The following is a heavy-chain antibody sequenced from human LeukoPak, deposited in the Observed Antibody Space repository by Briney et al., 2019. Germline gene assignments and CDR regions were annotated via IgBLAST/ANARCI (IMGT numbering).Heavy chain of an antibody. J-gene: IGHJ4*02. CDR2: MNPNSGNT. CDR3: ARGHGPGGTRWPNLDF. D-gene: IGHD2-15*01. Sequence: ASVRVSCKTSAYTFTSYEINWVRQAPGQGLEWMGWMNPNSGNTGYAQKFQGRVTMTRDTSINTAYVELSSLRSEDTAVYYCARGHGPGGTRWPNLDFWGQGTLITVSS. V-gene: IGHV1-8*01. CDR1: AYTFTSYE.